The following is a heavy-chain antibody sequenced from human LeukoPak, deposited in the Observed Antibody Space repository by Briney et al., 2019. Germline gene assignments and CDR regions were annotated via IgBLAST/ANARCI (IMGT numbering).Heavy chain of an antibody. Sequence: KASETLSLTCAVYGGSFSGYYWSWIRQPPGKGLEWIGEINHSGSTNYNPSLKSRVTISVDTSKNQFSLKLSSVTAADTAVYYCARPHLIAAAGTYFRHWGQGTLVTVSS. CDR2: INHSGST. CDR1: GGSFSGYY. J-gene: IGHJ1*01. V-gene: IGHV4-34*01. D-gene: IGHD6-13*01. CDR3: ARPHLIAAAGTYFRH.